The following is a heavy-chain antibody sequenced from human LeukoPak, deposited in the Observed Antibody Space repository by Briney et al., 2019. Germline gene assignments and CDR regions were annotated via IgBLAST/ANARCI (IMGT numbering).Heavy chain of an antibody. CDR2: ISGSGGST. CDR1: GFTFSSYA. V-gene: IGHV3-23*01. D-gene: IGHD3-22*01. J-gene: IGHJ4*02. Sequence: GGSLRLSCAASGFTFSSYAMSWVRQAPGKGLEWVSAISGSGGSTYYANSVKGRFTISRDNSQNTLYLQMNSLRAEDTAVYYCARNYDSSGYIDYWAREPWSPSPQ. CDR3: ARNYDSSGYIDY.